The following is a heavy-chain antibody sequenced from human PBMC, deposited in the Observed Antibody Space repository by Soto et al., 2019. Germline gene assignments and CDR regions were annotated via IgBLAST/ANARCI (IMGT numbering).Heavy chain of an antibody. CDR1: GGSINSSSYF. CDR2: IYYSGST. V-gene: IGHV4-39*01. CDR3: ARHYSSGSRNWFDP. D-gene: IGHD6-19*01. Sequence: PSETLSLTCTVSGGSINSSSYFWGWVRQPPGKGLEWIGSIYYSGSTYYNPSLRSRVTISVDTSKNQFSLKLSSVTAADTAVFYCARHYSSGSRNWFDPWGQGTLVTVSS. J-gene: IGHJ5*02.